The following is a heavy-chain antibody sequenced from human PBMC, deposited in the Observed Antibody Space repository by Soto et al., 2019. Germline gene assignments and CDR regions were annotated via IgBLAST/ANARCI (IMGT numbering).Heavy chain of an antibody. V-gene: IGHV3-30-3*01. J-gene: IGHJ4*02. CDR1: GFAVSSYS. Sequence: GGSLRLSCAVSGFAVSSYSMHWVRQAPGKGLEWVAAMSFDGNSKYFADSVKGRFKISRDTSKNTWSLEMESLGVEDSALYHCTRGRSMIANDDFEYRGQGTQVTVSS. CDR3: TRGRSMIANDDFEY. D-gene: IGHD2-21*01. CDR2: MSFDGNSK.